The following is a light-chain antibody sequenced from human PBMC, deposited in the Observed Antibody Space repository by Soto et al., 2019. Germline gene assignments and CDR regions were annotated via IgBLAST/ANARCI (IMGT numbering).Light chain of an antibody. CDR2: GAS. J-gene: IGKJ3*01. CDR1: QNVRSN. V-gene: IGKV3-15*01. Sequence: EIMMKQSPATLSVSPGERATLSCWASQNVRSNLAWYQQKPGQAPRLLIYGASTRATDIPARFSGSGSGTEFTLTISSLQSDDSAVYYCQQYNNWPPLFTFGPGTKVEIK. CDR3: QQYNNWPPLFT.